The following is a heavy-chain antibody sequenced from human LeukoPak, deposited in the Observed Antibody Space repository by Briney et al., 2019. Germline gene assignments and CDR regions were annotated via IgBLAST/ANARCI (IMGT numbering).Heavy chain of an antibody. CDR1: GGSVSPYF. J-gene: IGHJ3*02. Sequence: SETLSLTCTVSGGSVSPYFWSWIRQSPGKALEWIGYIQASGKTKYNPSLESRVSILIDTSKNHFSLTLSSVTAADTAVYYCARLLRWSEDGFDIWGQGTVVAIPS. D-gene: IGHD2-15*01. CDR3: ARLLRWSEDGFDI. V-gene: IGHV4-4*09. CDR2: IQASGKT.